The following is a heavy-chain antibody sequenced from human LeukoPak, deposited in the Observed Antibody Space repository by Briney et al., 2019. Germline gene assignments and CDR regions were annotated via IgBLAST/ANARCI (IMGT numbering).Heavy chain of an antibody. V-gene: IGHV4-34*01. CDR1: GGSFSGYY. J-gene: IGHJ4*02. D-gene: IGHD6-19*01. Sequence: PSETLSLTCAVYGGSFSGYYWSWIRQPPGKGLEWIGEINHSGSTNYNPSLKSRVTISVDTSKNQFSLKLSSVTAADTAVYNCARRIIAVAGTDYFDYWGQGTLVTVSS. CDR2: INHSGST. CDR3: ARRIIAVAGTDYFDY.